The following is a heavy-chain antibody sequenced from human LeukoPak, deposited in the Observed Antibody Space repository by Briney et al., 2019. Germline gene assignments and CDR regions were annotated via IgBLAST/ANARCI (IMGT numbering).Heavy chain of an antibody. D-gene: IGHD3-3*01. CDR3: AKAGRFLEWLLPFDY. CDR2: ISGSGGST. Sequence: GGSLRLSCVASGFSQRTYVMNWFRQAPGKGLEWVSAISGSGGSTYYADSVKGRFTISRDNSKNTLYLQMNSLRAEDTAVYYCAKAGRFLEWLLPFDYWGQGTLVTVSS. V-gene: IGHV3-23*01. CDR1: GFSQRTYV. J-gene: IGHJ4*02.